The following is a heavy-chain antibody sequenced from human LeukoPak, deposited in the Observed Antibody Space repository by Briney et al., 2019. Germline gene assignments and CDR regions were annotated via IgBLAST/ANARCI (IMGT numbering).Heavy chain of an antibody. CDR3: ARPSSGSFYGMDV. CDR1: GFTFSSYS. D-gene: IGHD3-10*01. J-gene: IGHJ6*04. Sequence: PGGSLRLSCAASGFTFSSYSMSWVRQAPGKGLEWVSSISSSSSYIYYADSVKGRFTISRDNAKNSLYLQMNSLRAEDTAVYYCARPSSGSFYGMDVWGKGTTVTVSS. V-gene: IGHV3-21*01. CDR2: ISSSSSYI.